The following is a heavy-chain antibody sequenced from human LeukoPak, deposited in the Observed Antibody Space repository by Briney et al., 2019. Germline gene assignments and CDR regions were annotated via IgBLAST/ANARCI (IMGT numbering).Heavy chain of an antibody. J-gene: IGHJ4*02. CDR1: GFTFSSYV. V-gene: IGHV3-23*01. CDR2: ISGSGGST. Sequence: PGGSLRLSCAASGFTFSSYVMTWVRQAPGKGLEWVSVISGSGGSTVYADSVKGRFTISRDNSKNTLYLQMNSLRAEDTAVYYCAKEMIGVYGIFDYWGQGTLVTVSS. D-gene: IGHD3-9*01. CDR3: AKEMIGVYGIFDY.